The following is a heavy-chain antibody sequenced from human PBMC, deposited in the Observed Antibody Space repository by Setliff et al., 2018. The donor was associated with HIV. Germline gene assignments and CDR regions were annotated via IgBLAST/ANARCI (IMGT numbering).Heavy chain of an antibody. CDR3: ARVVGLSALDY. Sequence: KPSETLSLTCAVSGYSISSGYYWGWIRQPPGKGLEWIGSIYHSGTTYYNPSLKSRVTISVDTSKNQFSLKLTSVTAADTAVYYCARVVGLSALDYWGQGTLVTVSS. CDR1: GYSISSGYY. D-gene: IGHD2-21*01. V-gene: IGHV4-38-2*01. J-gene: IGHJ4*02. CDR2: IYHSGTT.